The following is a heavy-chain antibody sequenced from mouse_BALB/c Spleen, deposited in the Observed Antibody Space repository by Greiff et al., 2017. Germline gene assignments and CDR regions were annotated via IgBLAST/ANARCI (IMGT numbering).Heavy chain of an antibody. CDR3: AAYGNSLAN. CDR1: GYTFTDYN. J-gene: IGHJ3*01. CDR2: IYPYNGGT. D-gene: IGHD2-1*01. V-gene: IGHV1S29*02. Sequence: EVQLQQSGPELVKPGASVKISCKASGYTFTDYNMHWVKQSHGKSLEWIGYIYPYNGGTGYNQKFKSKATLTVDNSSSTAYMELRSLTSEDSAVYYCAAYGNSLANWGQGTLVTVSA.